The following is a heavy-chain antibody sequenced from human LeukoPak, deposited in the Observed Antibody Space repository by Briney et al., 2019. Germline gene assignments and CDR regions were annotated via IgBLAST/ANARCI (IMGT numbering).Heavy chain of an antibody. CDR2: ASEDGGTT. D-gene: IGHD3-16*01. Sequence: GGSLRLSCAASGFSFNSYAMTWVRQAPGKGLEWFSAASEDGGTTDYADSVKGRFAISRDNTKNTLYLQMNSLRAEDTAVYYCARFWGSYPPDYWGQGTLVTVSS. V-gene: IGHV3-23*01. CDR1: GFSFNSYA. CDR3: ARFWGSYPPDY. J-gene: IGHJ4*02.